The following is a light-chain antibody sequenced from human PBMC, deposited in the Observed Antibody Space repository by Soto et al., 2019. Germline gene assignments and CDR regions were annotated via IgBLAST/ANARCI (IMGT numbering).Light chain of an antibody. CDR1: QTINSY. J-gene: IGKJ4*01. CDR2: AAS. V-gene: IGKV1-39*01. Sequence: DIQMTQSPSSLSASVGDRVTITCRASQTINSYLNWYQQKPGKAPKLLIYAASSLQSGVQSRFSGSGSGTEFTLTISSLQPEDFATYYCQQSYNSPLITFGGGTKVDIK. CDR3: QQSYNSPLIT.